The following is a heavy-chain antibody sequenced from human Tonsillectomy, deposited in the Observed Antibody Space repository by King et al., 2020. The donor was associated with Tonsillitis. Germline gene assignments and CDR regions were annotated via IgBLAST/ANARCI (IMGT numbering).Heavy chain of an antibody. V-gene: IGHV4-39*01. D-gene: IGHD2-15*01. J-gene: IGHJ5*02. Sequence: QLQESGPGLVKPSETLSLTCTVSGGSISSSSYYWGWIRQPPGKGLEWFGRIYYIGSTYYNPPLKSRVTISVDTSQNQFSLRLSSVTAADTAVYYCARQDYCSGGSCNWFDPWGQGTLVTVSS. CDR3: ARQDYCSGGSCNWFDP. CDR1: GGSISSSSYY. CDR2: IYYIGST.